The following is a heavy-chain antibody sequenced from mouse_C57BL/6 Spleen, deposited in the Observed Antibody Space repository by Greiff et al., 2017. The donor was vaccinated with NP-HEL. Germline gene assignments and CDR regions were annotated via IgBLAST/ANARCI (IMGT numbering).Heavy chain of an antibody. CDR1: GYSITSGYY. V-gene: IGHV3-6*01. CDR3: ARREDGLFAY. D-gene: IGHD1-2*01. CDR2: ISYDGSN. J-gene: IGHJ3*01. Sequence: EVKLQQSGPGLVKPSQSLSLTCSVTGYSITSGYYWNWIRQFPGNKLEWMGYISYDGSNNYNPSLKNRISITRDTSKNQFFLKLNSVTTEDTATYYCARREDGLFAYWGQGTLVTVSA.